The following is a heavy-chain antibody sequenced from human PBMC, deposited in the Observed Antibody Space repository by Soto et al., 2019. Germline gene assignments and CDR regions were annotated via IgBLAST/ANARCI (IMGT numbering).Heavy chain of an antibody. CDR1: GVSISSSSYY. Sequence: SETLSLTCTVSGVSISSSSYYWGWIRQPPGKGLEWIGSIYYSGSTYYNPSLKSRVTISVDTSKNQFSLKLSSVTAADTAVYYCARGLISGYYLYDAFDIWGQGTMVTVSS. J-gene: IGHJ3*02. CDR2: IYYSGST. V-gene: IGHV4-39*01. CDR3: ARGLISGYYLYDAFDI. D-gene: IGHD3-22*01.